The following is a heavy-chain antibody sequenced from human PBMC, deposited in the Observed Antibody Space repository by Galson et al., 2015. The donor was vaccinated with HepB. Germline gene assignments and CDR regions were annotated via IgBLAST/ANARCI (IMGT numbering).Heavy chain of an antibody. CDR3: ARHEATMVRGVIIVRAFDI. D-gene: IGHD3-10*01. Sequence: SGGSISSYYWSWIRQPPGKGLEWIGYIYYSGSTNYNPSLKSRVTISVDTSKNQFSLKLSSVTAADTAVYYCARHEATMVRGVIIVRAFDIWGQGTMVTVSS. V-gene: IGHV4-59*08. CDR2: IYYSGST. CDR1: GGSISSYY. J-gene: IGHJ3*02.